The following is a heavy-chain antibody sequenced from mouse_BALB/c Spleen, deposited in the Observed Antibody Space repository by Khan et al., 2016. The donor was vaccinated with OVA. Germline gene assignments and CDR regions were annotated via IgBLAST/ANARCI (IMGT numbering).Heavy chain of an antibody. V-gene: IGHV3-2*02. CDR1: GYSITSNYA. D-gene: IGHD1-1*01. Sequence: QLEESGPGLVKPSQSLSLTCTVTGYSITSNYAWNWIRQFPGNKLEWMGYISYSGSTSYNPSLKSRISITRDTSKNQFFLQLNSVTTEDTATYYYAGKNYYSYAVDYWGKGTSVTVSS. CDR2: ISYSGST. CDR3: AGKNYYSYAVDY. J-gene: IGHJ4*01.